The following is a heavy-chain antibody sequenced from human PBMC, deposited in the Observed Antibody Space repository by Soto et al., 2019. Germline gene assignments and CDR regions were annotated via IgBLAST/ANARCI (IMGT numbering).Heavy chain of an antibody. V-gene: IGHV3-30-3*01. CDR3: ARAHQVTIFGVVIVRGSGVMDV. D-gene: IGHD3-3*01. Sequence: QVQLVESGGGVVQPGRSLRLSCAASGFTFSSYAMHWVRQAPGKGLEWVAVISYDGSNKYYAESVKGRFTISRDNSKNTLYLQMNSLRAEDTAVYYCARAHQVTIFGVVIVRGSGVMDVWGQGTTVTVSS. J-gene: IGHJ6*02. CDR1: GFTFSSYA. CDR2: ISYDGSNK.